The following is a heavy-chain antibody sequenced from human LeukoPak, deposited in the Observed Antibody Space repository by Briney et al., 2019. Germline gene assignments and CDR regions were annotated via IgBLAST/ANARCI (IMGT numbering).Heavy chain of an antibody. D-gene: IGHD2-15*01. CDR2: IYYSGST. CDR3: ARAGAVVDNWFDP. J-gene: IGHJ5*02. V-gene: IGHV4-39*07. Sequence: SETLSLTCTVSGGSISSSSYYWGWIRQPPGKGLEWIGSIYYSGSTYYNPSLKSRVTISVDTSKNQFSLKLSSVTAADTAVYYCARAGAVVDNWFDPWGQGTLVTVSS. CDR1: GGSISSSSYY.